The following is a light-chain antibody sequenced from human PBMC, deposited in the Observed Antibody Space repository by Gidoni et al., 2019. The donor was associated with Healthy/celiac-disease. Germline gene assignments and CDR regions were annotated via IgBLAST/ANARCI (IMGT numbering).Light chain of an antibody. V-gene: IGKV2-30*01. J-gene: IGKJ4*01. CDR3: MQGTHWGLT. CDR2: KVS. CDR1: QSLVYSDGNTY. Sequence: DVVMTQSPLSLPVTLGQPASISCRSSQSLVYSDGNTYLNWFQQRPGQSPRRLIYKVSNRDSGVPDRFSGSGSGTDFTLKISRVEAEDVWVYYCMQGTHWGLTFGGGTKVEIK.